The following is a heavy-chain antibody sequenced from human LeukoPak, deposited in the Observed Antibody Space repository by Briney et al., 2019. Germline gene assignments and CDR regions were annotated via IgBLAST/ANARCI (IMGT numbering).Heavy chain of an antibody. J-gene: IGHJ4*02. V-gene: IGHV1-18*01. Sequence: GASVKVSCKASGYTFTSYGISWVRQAPGQGLEWMGWISAYNGNTNYAQKLQGRVTMTTDTSTSTAYMELSSLRSEDTAVYYCARGYDFWSGYLIYFDYWGQGTLVTVSS. CDR1: GYTFTSYG. CDR3: ARGYDFWSGYLIYFDY. CDR2: ISAYNGNT. D-gene: IGHD3-3*01.